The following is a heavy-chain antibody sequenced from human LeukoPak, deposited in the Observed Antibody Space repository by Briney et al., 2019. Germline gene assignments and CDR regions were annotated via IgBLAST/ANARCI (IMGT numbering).Heavy chain of an antibody. CDR3: ARVLVGSGRGFPSYYYYMDV. Sequence: PSETLSLTCAVYGVTFSGYYWSWIRQPPGKGLEWIGEINHSGSTNYNPSLKSRVTISVDTSKNQFSLRLCSVTAADTAVYYCARVLVGSGRGFPSYYYYMDVWGKGTTVTVSS. CDR1: GVTFSGYY. J-gene: IGHJ6*03. V-gene: IGHV4-34*01. CDR2: INHSGST. D-gene: IGHD6-19*01.